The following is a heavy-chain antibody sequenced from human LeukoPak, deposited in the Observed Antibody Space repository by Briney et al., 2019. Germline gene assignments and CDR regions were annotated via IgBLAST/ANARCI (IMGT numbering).Heavy chain of an antibody. V-gene: IGHV3-21*01. J-gene: IGHJ4*02. CDR2: ISSSSTYI. CDR3: ARDQGGSDPYYFDY. CDR1: GFTFSSYN. Sequence: GESLKISCAASGFTFSSYNMNWVRQAPGKGLEWVSSISSSSTYIYYADSVKGRFTISRDNAKKSLYPQMNSLRAEDTAVYYCARDQGGSDPYYFDYWGQGTLVTVSS. D-gene: IGHD1-26*01.